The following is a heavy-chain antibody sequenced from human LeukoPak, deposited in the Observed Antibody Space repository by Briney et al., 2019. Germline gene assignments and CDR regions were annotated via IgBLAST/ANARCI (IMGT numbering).Heavy chain of an antibody. CDR3: AKALVRGVVILPWDY. CDR2: ISGSGGST. J-gene: IGHJ4*02. CDR1: GFTFSSYA. D-gene: IGHD3-3*01. V-gene: IGHV3-23*01. Sequence: GESLRLSCAASGFTFSSYAMSWVRQAPGTGLEWVSAISGSGGSTYYADSVKGRFTISRDNSKNTLYLQMNSLRAEDTAVYYCAKALVRGVVILPWDYWGQGTLVTVSS.